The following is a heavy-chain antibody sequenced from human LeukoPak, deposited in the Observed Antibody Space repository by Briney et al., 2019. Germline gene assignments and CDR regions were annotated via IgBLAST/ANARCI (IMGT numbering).Heavy chain of an antibody. V-gene: IGHV4-38-2*02. CDR2: IYHSGST. CDR3: ARGLGVTNY. Sequence: SETLSLTCTVSGYSISSGYYWGWIRQPPGKGLEWIGSIYHSGSTYYNPSLKSRVTMSGDTSKNQFSLKLSSVTAADTAVYYCARGLGVTNYWGQGTLVTVSS. D-gene: IGHD2-21*02. CDR1: GYSISSGYY. J-gene: IGHJ4*02.